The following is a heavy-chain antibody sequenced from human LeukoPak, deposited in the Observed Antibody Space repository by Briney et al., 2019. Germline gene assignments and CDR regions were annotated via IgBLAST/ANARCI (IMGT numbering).Heavy chain of an antibody. V-gene: IGHV3-30*04. CDR3: ARITYYYGSGSYYATRNYYYYYGMDV. D-gene: IGHD3-10*01. CDR2: ISYDGSNK. J-gene: IGHJ6*02. Sequence: PGGSLRLSCAASGFTFSSYAMHWVRQAPGKGLEWVAVISYDGSNKYYADSVKGRFTISRDNAKNSLYLQMNSLRAEDTAVYYCARITYYYGSGSYYATRNYYYYYGMDVWGQGTTVTVSS. CDR1: GFTFSSYA.